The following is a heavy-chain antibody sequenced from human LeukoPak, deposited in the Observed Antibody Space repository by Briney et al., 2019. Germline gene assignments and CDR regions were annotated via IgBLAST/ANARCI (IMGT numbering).Heavy chain of an antibody. Sequence: GASVKVSCKASGYTFTSYYMHWVRQAPGQGLEWMGIINPSGGSTSYAQKFQGRVTITADESTSTAYMELSSLRSEDTAVYYCTAGGGDDPGDYWGQGTLVTVSS. D-gene: IGHD2-21*02. CDR2: INPSGGST. CDR3: TAGGGDDPGDY. V-gene: IGHV1-46*01. J-gene: IGHJ4*02. CDR1: GYTFTSYY.